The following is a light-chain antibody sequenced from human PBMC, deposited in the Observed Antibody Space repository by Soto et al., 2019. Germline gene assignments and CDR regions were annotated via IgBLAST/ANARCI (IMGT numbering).Light chain of an antibody. CDR2: GAS. CDR3: QQVNSYPLT. V-gene: IGKV1-5*01. Sequence: DIQMTQTPSTLSASIGDRVTITCRASQSISSWLAWYQQKPGKAPKVLIYGASTLQSGVPSRFSGGASGTEFTLTITSLQPEDFATYYCQQVNSYPLTFGQGTRLEI. J-gene: IGKJ5*01. CDR1: QSISSW.